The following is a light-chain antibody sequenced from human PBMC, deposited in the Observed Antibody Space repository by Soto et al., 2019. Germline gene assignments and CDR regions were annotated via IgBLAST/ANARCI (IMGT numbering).Light chain of an antibody. CDR1: QTISSW. CDR2: KAS. Sequence: DIKMTQSPSTLSGSVGDRVTITCRASQTISSWLAWYQQKPGKAPKLLIYKASTLKSGVPSRFSGSGSGTEYTLTISSLQPDHFATYYRQHDYSYSEAFGQGTKVELK. V-gene: IGKV1-5*03. CDR3: QHDYSYSEA. J-gene: IGKJ1*01.